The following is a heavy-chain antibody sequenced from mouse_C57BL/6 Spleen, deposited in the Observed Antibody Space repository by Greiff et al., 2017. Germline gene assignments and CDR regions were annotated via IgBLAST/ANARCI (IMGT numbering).Heavy chain of an antibody. CDR2: INPNNGGT. CDR3: AREAQATSLYFDY. V-gene: IGHV1-26*01. D-gene: IGHD3-2*02. CDR1: GYTFTDYY. Sequence: VQLQQSGPELVKPGASVKISCKASGYTFTDYYMNWVKQSHGKSLEWIGDINPNNGGTSYNQKFKGKATLTVDKSSSTAYMELRSLTSEDSAVYYCAREAQATSLYFDYWGQGTTLTVSS. J-gene: IGHJ2*01.